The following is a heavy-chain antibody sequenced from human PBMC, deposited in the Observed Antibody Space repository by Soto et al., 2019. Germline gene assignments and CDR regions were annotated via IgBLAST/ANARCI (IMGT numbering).Heavy chain of an antibody. V-gene: IGHV3-23*01. CDR2: ISGSGGST. Sequence: GGSLRLSCAASGFTFSSYAMSWVRQAPGKGLEWVSAISGSGGSTYYADSVKGRFTISRDNSKNTLYLQMNSLRAEDTAVYYCAKDLGGYCGGDCYPDYWGQGTLVTVSS. D-gene: IGHD2-21*01. J-gene: IGHJ4*02. CDR1: GFTFSSYA. CDR3: AKDLGGYCGGDCYPDY.